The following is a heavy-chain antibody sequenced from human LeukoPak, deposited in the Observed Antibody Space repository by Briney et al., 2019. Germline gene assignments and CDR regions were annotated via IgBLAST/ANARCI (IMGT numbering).Heavy chain of an antibody. CDR2: ISAYNGNT. CDR1: GYTFTSYG. V-gene: IGHV1-18*01. D-gene: IGHD3-22*01. J-gene: IGHJ4*02. Sequence: ASVKVSCKASGYTFTSYGISWVRQAPGQGLEWMGWISAYNGNTNYAQKLQGRVTVTTDTSTSTAYMELRSLRSDDTAVYYCARAYYYDSSGYYLDDYWGQGTLVTVSS. CDR3: ARAYYYDSSGYYLDDY.